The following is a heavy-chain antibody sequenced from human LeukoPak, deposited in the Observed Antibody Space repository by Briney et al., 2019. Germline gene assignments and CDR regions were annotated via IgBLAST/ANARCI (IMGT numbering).Heavy chain of an antibody. CDR3: AKTVDYYDSSGYYIDY. V-gene: IGHV3-23*01. CDR2: ISGSGGST. D-gene: IGHD3-22*01. Sequence: PGGSLRLSCAASGFTFSSYAMSWVRQAPGRGLEWVSAISGSGGSTYYADSVKGRFTISRDNSKNTLYLQMNSLRAEDTAVYYCAKTVDYYDSSGYYIDYWGQGTLVTVSS. J-gene: IGHJ4*02. CDR1: GFTFSSYA.